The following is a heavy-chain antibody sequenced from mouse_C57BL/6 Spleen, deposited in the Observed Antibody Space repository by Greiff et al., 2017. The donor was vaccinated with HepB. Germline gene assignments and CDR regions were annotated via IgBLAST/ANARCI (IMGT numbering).Heavy chain of an antibody. Sequence: EVQGVESGAELVKPGASVKLFCTASGFNIQDYYMHWVKQRTEQGLEWIGRIDPEDGETKYAPKFQGKATITADTSSNTAYLQLSSLTSEDTAVYYCARPEYYGSSSWFAYWGQGTLVTVSA. CDR2: IDPEDGET. J-gene: IGHJ3*01. D-gene: IGHD1-1*01. CDR3: ARPEYYGSSSWFAY. CDR1: GFNIQDYY. V-gene: IGHV14-2*01.